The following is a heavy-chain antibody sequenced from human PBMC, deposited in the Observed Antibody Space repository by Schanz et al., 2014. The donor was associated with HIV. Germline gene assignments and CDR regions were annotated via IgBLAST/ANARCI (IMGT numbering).Heavy chain of an antibody. CDR2: INPNSGAT. V-gene: IGHV1-2*02. CDR1: GYTFTAYY. Sequence: QVQLVQSGAEVKEPGASVTVSCTASGYTFTAYYIHWVRQAPGQGLEWMGWINPNSGATDSAQKFQGRVTMTRDTSISTAFMELSSLRSDDTAVYYCARDTNFVLDVWGQGTTVTVSS. J-gene: IGHJ6*02. D-gene: IGHD2-8*01. CDR3: ARDTNFVLDV.